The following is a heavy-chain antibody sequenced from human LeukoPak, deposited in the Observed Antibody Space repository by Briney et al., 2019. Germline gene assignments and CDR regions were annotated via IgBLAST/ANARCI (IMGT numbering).Heavy chain of an antibody. V-gene: IGHV3-7*01. CDR3: VTSWVRQQRDF. J-gene: IGHJ4*02. CDR1: GFSFRDYW. CDR2: IEPDGSGR. Sequence: GGSLRLSCAASGFSFRDYWMSWVRQAPGKGLEWVADIEPDGSGRTYVDSVKGRFTISRDNAQQSLYLQMDTLTAEDTAVYYCVTSWVRQQRDFWGQGTLVTVSS. D-gene: IGHD3-10*01.